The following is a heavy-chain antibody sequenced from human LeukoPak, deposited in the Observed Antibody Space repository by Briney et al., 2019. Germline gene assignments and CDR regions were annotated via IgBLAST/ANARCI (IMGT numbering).Heavy chain of an antibody. CDR3: ARIEDYDFWSGYYTGGFDY. CDR2: INHSGST. V-gene: IGHV4-34*01. J-gene: IGHJ4*02. D-gene: IGHD3-3*01. CDR1: GGSFRNYY. Sequence: SETLSLACAVYGGSFRNYYWSWIRQPPGKGLEWIGEINHSGSTKYNPSLKSRVTISVDRSKNQFSLKLNSVTAADTAVYYCARIEDYDFWSGYYTGGFDYWGQGTLVTVSS.